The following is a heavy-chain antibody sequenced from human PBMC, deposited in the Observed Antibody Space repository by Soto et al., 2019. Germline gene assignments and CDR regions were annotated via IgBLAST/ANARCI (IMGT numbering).Heavy chain of an antibody. J-gene: IGHJ6*02. CDR2: TYYRSKWYN. CDR3: ARTLGFLEWVPKPPPETHYYYGMDV. D-gene: IGHD3-3*01. Sequence: SQTLSLPCAISGDSVSSNSAAWNLIRQSPSRGLEWLGRTYYRSKWYNDYAVSVKSRITINPDTSKNQFSLQLNSVTPEDTAVYYCARTLGFLEWVPKPPPETHYYYGMDVWGQGTTVTV. V-gene: IGHV6-1*01. CDR1: GDSVSSNSAA.